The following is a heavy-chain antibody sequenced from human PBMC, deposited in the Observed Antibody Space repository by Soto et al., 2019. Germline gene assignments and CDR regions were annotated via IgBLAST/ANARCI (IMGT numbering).Heavy chain of an antibody. CDR2: IIPISGTT. CDR1: GGTFSTHA. CDR3: ARGYCSGGNCYSGMDV. V-gene: IGHV1-69*13. J-gene: IGHJ6*02. D-gene: IGHD2-15*01. Sequence: ASVKVSFKASGGTFSTHAIIWVRQAPGHGLEWMGGIIPISGTTYYTQRFQGRVTITADEPTSTAFMELSSLKSDDTAVFYCARGYCSGGNCYSGMDVWGQGTMVTVSS.